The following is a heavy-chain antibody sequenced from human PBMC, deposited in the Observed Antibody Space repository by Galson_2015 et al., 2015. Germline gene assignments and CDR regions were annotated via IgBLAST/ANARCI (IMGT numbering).Heavy chain of an antibody. Sequence: SLRLSCAASGFTFSSYGMHWVRQAPGKGLEWVAVIWYDGSNKYYADSVKGRFTISRDNSKNTLYLQMNSLRAEDTAVYYCARGFGFPAYFDYWGQGTLVTVSS. CDR1: GFTFSSYG. J-gene: IGHJ4*02. CDR2: IWYDGSNK. V-gene: IGHV3-33*01. D-gene: IGHD3-10*01. CDR3: ARGFGFPAYFDY.